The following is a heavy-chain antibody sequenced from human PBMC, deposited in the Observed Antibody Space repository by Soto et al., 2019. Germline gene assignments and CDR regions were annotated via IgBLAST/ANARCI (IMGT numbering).Heavy chain of an antibody. J-gene: IGHJ4*02. Sequence: EVQLVESGGGLVQPGGSLRLSCAASGFTFSTYWMTWVRRPPGKGLEWVAKLEHDGSERYYVDYVRGQFTISRDNAKNSLYLQMNSLRAEDTAVYYCVCGGNFFVYWGQGTLVTVSP. CDR1: GFTFSTYW. CDR3: VCGGNFFVY. D-gene: IGHD3-16*01. V-gene: IGHV3-7*01. CDR2: LEHDGSER.